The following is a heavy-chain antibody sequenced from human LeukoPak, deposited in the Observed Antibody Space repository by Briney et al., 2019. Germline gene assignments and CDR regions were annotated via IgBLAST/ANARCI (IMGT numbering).Heavy chain of an antibody. V-gene: IGHV4-4*07. CDR3: ARDPSIFGAFDI. CDR2: IYTSGST. D-gene: IGHD3-3*01. J-gene: IGHJ3*02. Sequence: PSETLSLTCTVSGDSISSYYWSWIRQPAGKGLEWIGRIYTSGSTNYNPSLKSRVTISVDTSKNQFSLKLSSVTAADTAVYYCARDPSIFGAFDIWGQGTMVTVSS. CDR1: GDSISSYY.